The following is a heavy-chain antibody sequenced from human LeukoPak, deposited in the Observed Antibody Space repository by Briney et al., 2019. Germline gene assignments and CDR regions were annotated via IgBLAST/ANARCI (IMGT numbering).Heavy chain of an antibody. CDR2: IYYSGST. CDR1: GGSISTYY. CDR3: ARATTSGYLYQFDY. J-gene: IGHJ4*02. D-gene: IGHD3-22*01. Sequence: SETLSLTCTVSGGSISTYYWSWIRQPPGKGLEWIGYIYYSGSTNYNPSLKSRVIISVDTSKNQFSLKVSSVTAADTAVYYCARATTSGYLYQFDYWGQGTLVTVSS. V-gene: IGHV4-59*01.